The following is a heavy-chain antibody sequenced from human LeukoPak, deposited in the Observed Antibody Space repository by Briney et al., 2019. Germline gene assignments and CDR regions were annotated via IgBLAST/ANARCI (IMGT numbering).Heavy chain of an antibody. CDR2: IYHSGST. CDR3: ARGRGWNYAH. V-gene: IGHV4-38-2*02. CDR1: GYSISSGYY. Sequence: PSETLSLTCTVSGYSISSGYYWGWIRQPPGKGLEWIGSIYHSGSTYYNPSLRSRVTISVDTSKNQFSLKLSSVTAADTAVYYCARGRGWNYAHWGQGTLVTVSS. J-gene: IGHJ4*02. D-gene: IGHD1-7*01.